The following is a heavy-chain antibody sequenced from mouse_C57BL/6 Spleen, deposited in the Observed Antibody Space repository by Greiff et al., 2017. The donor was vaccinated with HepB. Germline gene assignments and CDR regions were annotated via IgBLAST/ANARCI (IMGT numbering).Heavy chain of an antibody. V-gene: IGHV1-64*01. CDR3: ARRDGSSSFDY. CDR1: GYTFTSYW. CDR2: IHPNSGST. J-gene: IGHJ2*01. D-gene: IGHD1-1*01. Sequence: QVQLKQPGAELVKPGASVKLSCKASGYTFTSYWMHWVKQRPGQGLEWIGMIHPNSGSTNYNEKFKSKATLTVDKSSSTAYMQLSSLTSEDSAVYYCARRDGSSSFDYWGQGTTLTVSS.